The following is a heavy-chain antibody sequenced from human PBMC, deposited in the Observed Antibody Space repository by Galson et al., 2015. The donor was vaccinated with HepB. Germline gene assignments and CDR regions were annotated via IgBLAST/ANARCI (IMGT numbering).Heavy chain of an antibody. Sequence: SLRLSCAASGFTFSSYAMHWVRQAPGKGLEWVAVISYDGSNKYYADSVKGRFTISRDNSKNTLYLQMNSLRAEDTAVYYCARAIAVAGTGWEPGYWGQGTLVTVSS. D-gene: IGHD6-19*01. CDR3: ARAIAVAGTGWEPGY. V-gene: IGHV3-30-3*01. CDR1: GFTFSSYA. CDR2: ISYDGSNK. J-gene: IGHJ4*02.